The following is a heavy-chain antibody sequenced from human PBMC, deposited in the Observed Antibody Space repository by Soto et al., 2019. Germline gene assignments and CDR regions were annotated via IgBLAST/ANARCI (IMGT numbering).Heavy chain of an antibody. J-gene: IGHJ4*02. CDR3: ARLLYDSRGYYYFDY. CDR1: GYSISSGYY. D-gene: IGHD3-22*01. Sequence: SETLSLTCAVSGYSISSGYYWGWIRQPPGKGLEWIGSIYHSGTTYDNPSLKSRVTISVDMSKNQFSLKLSSVTAADTAVYYCARLLYDSRGYYYFDYWGQGTLVTVSS. CDR2: IYHSGTT. V-gene: IGHV4-38-2*01.